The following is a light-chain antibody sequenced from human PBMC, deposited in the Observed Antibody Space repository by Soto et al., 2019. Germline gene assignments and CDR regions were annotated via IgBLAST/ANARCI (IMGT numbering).Light chain of an antibody. J-gene: IGKJ1*01. V-gene: IGKV1-5*03. CDR2: KAS. CDR3: QQYSTYTPRT. Sequence: TQSPSTLSASVGDRVTITCRASQSISIWLAWYQQKPGKAPKILIYKASSLESGGPSRFSGSGSGTEFTLTISSLQPDDFATYYCQQYSTYTPRTFGQGTKVDIK. CDR1: QSISIW.